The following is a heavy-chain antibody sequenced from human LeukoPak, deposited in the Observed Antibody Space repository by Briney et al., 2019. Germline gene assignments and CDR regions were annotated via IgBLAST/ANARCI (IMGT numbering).Heavy chain of an antibody. CDR2: TNPNSGNT. J-gene: IGHJ1*01. V-gene: IGHV1-18*01. D-gene: IGHD1-26*01. CDR3: ARDKVGSSYFQH. CDR1: GYTFTSYD. Sequence: ASVKVSCKASGYTFTSYDINWVRQATGQGLEWMGWTNPNSGNTNYAQKLQGRVTMTTDTSTSTAYMELRSLRSDDTAVYYCARDKVGSSYFQHWGQGTLVTVSS.